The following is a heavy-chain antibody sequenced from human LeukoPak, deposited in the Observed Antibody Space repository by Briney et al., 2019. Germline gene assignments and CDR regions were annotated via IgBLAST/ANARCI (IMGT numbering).Heavy chain of an antibody. V-gene: IGHV3-9*03. D-gene: IGHD3-22*01. Sequence: PGRSLRLSCAASGFTFDDYAMHWVRQAPGKGLEWVSGISWNSGSIVYADSVKGRFTISRDNAKNSLYLQMNSLRAEDMALYYCAKALTPYYYDSSGYSIGGSFDYWGQGTLVTVSS. J-gene: IGHJ4*02. CDR3: AKALTPYYYDSSGYSIGGSFDY. CDR2: ISWNSGSI. CDR1: GFTFDDYA.